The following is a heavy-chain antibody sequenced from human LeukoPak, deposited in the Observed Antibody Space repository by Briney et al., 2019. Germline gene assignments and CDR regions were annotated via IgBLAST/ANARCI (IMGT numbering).Heavy chain of an antibody. CDR3: AIMHRYYHGSGYWVQ. Sequence: GGSLRLSCAASGFTFSSYAMSWVRQGPGKGLEWVSGISTTGGTTSYADAVKGRFTISRDNPRNTLYMQMNSLRAEDTAVYYCAIMHRYYHGSGYWVQWGQGTLVTVSS. V-gene: IGHV3-23*01. D-gene: IGHD3-22*01. CDR1: GFTFSSYA. CDR2: ISTTGGTT. J-gene: IGHJ4*02.